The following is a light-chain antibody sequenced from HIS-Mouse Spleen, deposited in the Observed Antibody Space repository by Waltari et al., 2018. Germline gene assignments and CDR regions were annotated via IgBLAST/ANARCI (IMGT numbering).Light chain of an antibody. V-gene: IGLV2-23*01. CDR3: CSYAGSSTWV. CDR2: VGS. J-gene: IGLJ3*02. CDR1: SSDCGSYNL. Sequence: QSALTQPASVSGSPGQSITISCTGTSSDCGSYNLVSWYQQNPGKAPKLMIYVGSKRPSWCFNHFSGSRSGNTASLTISGLQAEDEADYYCCSYAGSSTWVFGGGTKLTVL.